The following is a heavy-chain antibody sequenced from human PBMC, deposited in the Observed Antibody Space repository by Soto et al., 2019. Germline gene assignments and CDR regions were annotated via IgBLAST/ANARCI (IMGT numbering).Heavy chain of an antibody. V-gene: IGHV6-1*01. J-gene: IGHJ4*02. CDR3: ARGREASSSRLDY. Sequence: QVQLQQSGPGLVKPSQTLSLTCAISGDSVSSNSTAWNWIRQSPSRGLEWLGRTYYRSKWHNDYAVSVKSRIPINPDTAKNQFSLQLNSVPPEETDVYYCARGREASSSRLDYWGQGTRVTVSS. D-gene: IGHD6-13*01. CDR1: GDSVSSNSTA. CDR2: TYYRSKWHN.